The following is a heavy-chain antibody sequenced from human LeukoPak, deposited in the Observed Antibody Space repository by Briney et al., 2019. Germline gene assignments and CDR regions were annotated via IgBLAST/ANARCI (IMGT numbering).Heavy chain of an antibody. D-gene: IGHD5-12*01. CDR1: GGSISYGGYY. V-gene: IGHV4-31*03. J-gene: IGHJ5*02. CDR3: ARAPRGYSGYDFSYWFDP. Sequence: SQTLSLTCTVSGGSISYGGYYWSWIRQHPGKGLGWIGYVSYSGSTYYNSSLESRLIISVDTSKNQFSLKLSSVTAADTAVYYCARAPRGYSGYDFSYWFDPWGQGTLVTVSS. CDR2: VSYSGST.